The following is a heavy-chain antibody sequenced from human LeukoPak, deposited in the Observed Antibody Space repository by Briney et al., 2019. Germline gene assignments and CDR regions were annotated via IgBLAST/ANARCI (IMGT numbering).Heavy chain of an antibody. J-gene: IGHJ4*02. CDR1: GYTFTGYY. Sequence: GASVKVSCKASGYTFTGYYMHWVRQAPGQGLEWMGWINPNSGGTNYAQKFQGRVTMTRDTSISTAYMELSRLRSDDTAVYYCARVPERHIAVAGTPVNFDYWGQGTLVTVSS. CDR3: ARVPERHIAVAGTPVNFDY. V-gene: IGHV1-2*02. D-gene: IGHD6-19*01. CDR2: INPNSGGT.